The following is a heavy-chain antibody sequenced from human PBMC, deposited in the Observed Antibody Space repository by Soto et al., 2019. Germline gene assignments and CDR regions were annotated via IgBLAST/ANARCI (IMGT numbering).Heavy chain of an antibody. CDR2: IWYDESHR. CDR3: ARDSSGGDAYPDY. Sequence: GGSLRLSCAAAGGTFSDYGRRLVRQAPGKGLEWVAVIWYDESHRYFADSVKGRFTISRDSSKKTLYLQMSSLRAEDTAVYYCARDSSGGDAYPDYWGQGNHVTVS. D-gene: IGHD2-15*01. J-gene: IGHJ4*02. V-gene: IGHV3-33*08. CDR1: GGTFSDYG.